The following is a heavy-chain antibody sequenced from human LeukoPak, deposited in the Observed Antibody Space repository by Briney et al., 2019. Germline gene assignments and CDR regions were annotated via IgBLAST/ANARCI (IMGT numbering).Heavy chain of an antibody. CDR3: ARGSAELMNYYDISGYYSTIDY. CDR1: GYPFTSYD. D-gene: IGHD3-22*01. J-gene: IGHJ4*02. CDR2: MNPNSGRT. V-gene: IGHV1-8*01. Sequence: GASVKVSCKASGYPFTSYDIDWVRQAAGQGLEWMGWMNPNSGRTGYAQKFQGRVTMTRDTSISTAYMELSSLISDDTAVYYCARGSAELMNYYDISGYYSTIDYWGQGTLVTVSS.